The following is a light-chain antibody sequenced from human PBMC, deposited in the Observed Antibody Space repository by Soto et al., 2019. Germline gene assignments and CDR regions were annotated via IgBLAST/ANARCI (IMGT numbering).Light chain of an antibody. CDR1: QSVSSY. J-gene: IGKJ5*01. CDR3: QQRPGVT. V-gene: IGKV3-11*01. Sequence: EIVLTQSPATLSLSPGERATLSCRASQSVSSYLAWYQQKPGQAPRLLIYDASNRATGTPARFSGSGSGTDLTLTISSLEPEDFAVYYCQQRPGVTFGQGTRLEIK. CDR2: DAS.